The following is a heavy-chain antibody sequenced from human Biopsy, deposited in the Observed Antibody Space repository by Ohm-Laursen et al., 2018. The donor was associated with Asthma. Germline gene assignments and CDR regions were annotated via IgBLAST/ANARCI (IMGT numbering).Heavy chain of an antibody. CDR2: ISYDGNHK. CDR3: ARDESFSMASGSWFDP. V-gene: IGHV3-30*03. CDR1: GFMFRSFG. J-gene: IGHJ5*02. D-gene: IGHD2/OR15-2a*01. Sequence: LRLSCAASGFMFRSFGMHWVRQAPGKGLEWVAVISYDGNHKFYEDSVKGRFTISRDNSKNTMYLVMNSLRPEDTAVYYCARDESFSMASGSWFDPWGQGTLVTVSS.